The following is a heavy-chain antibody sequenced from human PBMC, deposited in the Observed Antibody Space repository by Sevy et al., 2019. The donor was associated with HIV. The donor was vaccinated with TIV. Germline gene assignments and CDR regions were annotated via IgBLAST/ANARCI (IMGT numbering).Heavy chain of an antibody. V-gene: IGHV6-1*01. CDR2: TYYRSKWYN. J-gene: IGHJ4*02. CDR3: ARSRMVRGVHRYYFDY. Sequence: SQTLSLTCAISGDSVSSNSAAWNWIRQSPSSGLEWLGRTYYRSKWYNDYAVSVKSRITINPETSQNQFSLQLNSVTPEDTAVYYCARSRMVRGVHRYYFDYWGQGTLVTVSS. D-gene: IGHD3-10*01. CDR1: GDSVSSNSAA.